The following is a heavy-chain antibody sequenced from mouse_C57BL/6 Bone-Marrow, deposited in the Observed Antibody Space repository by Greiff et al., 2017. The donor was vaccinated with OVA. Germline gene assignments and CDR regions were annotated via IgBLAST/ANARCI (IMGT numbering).Heavy chain of an antibody. V-gene: IGHV2-5*01. CDR1: GFSLTSYG. CDR3: AKNGYLGNYAMDY. CDR2: IWRGGST. Sequence: QVQLKESGPGLVQPSQSLSITCTVSGFSLTSYGVHWVRQSPGKGLEWLGVIWRGGSTDYNAAFMSRLSITKDNSKSQVFFKMNSLQADDTAIYYCAKNGYLGNYAMDYWGQGTSVTVSS. J-gene: IGHJ4*01. D-gene: IGHD5-1-1*01.